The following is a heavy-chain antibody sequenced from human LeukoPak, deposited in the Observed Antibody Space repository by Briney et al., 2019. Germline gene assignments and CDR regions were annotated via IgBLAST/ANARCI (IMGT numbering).Heavy chain of an antibody. Sequence: SQTLSLTCAISGDSVSSSSATWSWIRQSPSRGLECLGRTYNRSKWYNDYAVSVRSRITINPDTSKNQFSLYLNSVTPEDTAVYYCARGWNYIDSWGQGTLVTVSS. CDR2: TYNRSKWYN. J-gene: IGHJ4*02. CDR3: ARGWNYIDS. CDR1: GDSVSSSSAT. V-gene: IGHV6-1*01. D-gene: IGHD1-1*01.